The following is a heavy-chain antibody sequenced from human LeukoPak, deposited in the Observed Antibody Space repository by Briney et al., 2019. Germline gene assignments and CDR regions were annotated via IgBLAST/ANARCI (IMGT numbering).Heavy chain of an antibody. J-gene: IGHJ3*02. CDR2: IYTGGNT. Sequence: GGSLRLSCAASGFIVSSNYMNWVRQAPGKGLEWFSVIYTGGNTYYADSVKGRFTISRDNSKNTLYLQMHSLRAEDTAVYYCASPSSGQSFDIWGQGTMVTVSS. V-gene: IGHV3-53*01. D-gene: IGHD6-19*01. CDR1: GFIVSSNY. CDR3: ASPSSGQSFDI.